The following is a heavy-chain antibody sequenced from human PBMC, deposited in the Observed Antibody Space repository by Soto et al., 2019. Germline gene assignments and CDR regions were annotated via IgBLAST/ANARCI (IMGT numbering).Heavy chain of an antibody. Sequence: EVQLVESGGGLVQPGGSLRLSCAASGFTFSSYSMNWVRQAPGKGLEWVSYITSSSLTIYYADSVKGRFTISRDNAKNSLYLQMNSLRAEDTAVYYCARGATMVRGVPQYYYGMDVWGQGTTFTVSS. J-gene: IGHJ6*02. V-gene: IGHV3-48*01. D-gene: IGHD3-10*01. CDR3: ARGATMVRGVPQYYYGMDV. CDR2: ITSSSLTI. CDR1: GFTFSSYS.